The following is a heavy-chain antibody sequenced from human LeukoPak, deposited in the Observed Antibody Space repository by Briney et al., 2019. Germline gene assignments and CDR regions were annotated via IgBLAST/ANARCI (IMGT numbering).Heavy chain of an antibody. J-gene: IGHJ4*02. CDR3: AKRGAVIRVILVGFHKEAYYFDS. D-gene: IGHD3-22*01. V-gene: IGHV3-23*01. Sequence: GGSLRLSCAVSGITLSNYGMSWVRQAPGKGLEWVAGISDSGGRTNYADSVKGRLTISRDNPKNTLYLQMNSLRAEDTAVYFCAKRGAVIRVILVGFHKEAYYFDSWGQGALVTVSS. CDR2: ISDSGGRT. CDR1: GITLSNYG.